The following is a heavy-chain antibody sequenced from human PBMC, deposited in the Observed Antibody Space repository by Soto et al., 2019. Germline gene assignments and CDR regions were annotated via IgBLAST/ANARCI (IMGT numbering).Heavy chain of an antibody. D-gene: IGHD6-13*01. CDR1: GGSISSYY. CDR3: ARGSSSGANWFDP. Sequence: SETLSLTCTVSGGSISSYYWSWIRQPPGKGLEWIVYIYYSGSTNYNPSFKSRVTISVVTSKYQFSLMLSSVTAADTAVYYCARGSSSGANWFDPWGQGTLVTVSS. CDR2: IYYSGST. V-gene: IGHV4-59*01. J-gene: IGHJ5*02.